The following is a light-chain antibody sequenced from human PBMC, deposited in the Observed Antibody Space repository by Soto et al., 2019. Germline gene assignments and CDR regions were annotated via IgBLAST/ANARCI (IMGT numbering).Light chain of an antibody. CDR2: DDS. V-gene: IGLV3-21*02. CDR3: LVWDSIGDNYV. Sequence: SYELTQPPSVSVAPGETARITCGRNNIGSDTVHWYQQKPGQAPVVVVYDDSERPSGTPERISGSNSGDTAILTIRRVEAGDEADYYCLVWDSIGDNYVFGSGTKVTVL. CDR1: NIGSDT. J-gene: IGLJ1*01.